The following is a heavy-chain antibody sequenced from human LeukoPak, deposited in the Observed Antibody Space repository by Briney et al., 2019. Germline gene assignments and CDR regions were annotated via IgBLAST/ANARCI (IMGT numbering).Heavy chain of an antibody. CDR2: ISWNSGSI. V-gene: IGHV3-9*01. D-gene: IGHD3-10*01. J-gene: IGHJ5*02. Sequence: GGSLRLSCGASGFTFDDYWMSWVRQAPGQGLEWVSGISWNSGSIGYADSVKGRFTISRDNAKNSLYLQMNSLRAEDTALYYCAKVIWFGTGFDPWGQGTLVTVSS. CDR3: AKVIWFGTGFDP. CDR1: GFTFDDYW.